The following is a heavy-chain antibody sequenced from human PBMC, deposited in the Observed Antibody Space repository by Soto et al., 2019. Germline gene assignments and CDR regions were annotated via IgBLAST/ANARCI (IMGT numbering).Heavy chain of an antibody. J-gene: IGHJ4*02. Sequence: QVQLQESGPGLVKPSGPLSLTCAVSGGSLSRNNWWRWVRQSPGKGLEWIAEIYPRGSTNYNPSLKGRVTISVDRSKSQFSLRLSSVTAADTAIYYCARRPLFDYWGQGALVTVSS. V-gene: IGHV4-4*02. CDR2: IYPRGST. CDR1: GGSLSRNNW. CDR3: ARRPLFDY.